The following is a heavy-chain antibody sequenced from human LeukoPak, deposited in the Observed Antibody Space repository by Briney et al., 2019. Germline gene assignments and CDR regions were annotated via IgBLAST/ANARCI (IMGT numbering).Heavy chain of an antibody. CDR2: IYNSGST. V-gene: IGHV4-59*01. CDR1: GGSISSYY. Sequence: SETLSLTCTVSGGSISSYYWSWIRQPPGKGLEWIGYIYNSGSTNYNPSLKSRVIISVDTSKNQFSLNLSSVTAADTAVYYCARGSGYGDYRLDYWGQGTLVTVSS. J-gene: IGHJ4*02. CDR3: ARGSGYGDYRLDY. D-gene: IGHD4-17*01.